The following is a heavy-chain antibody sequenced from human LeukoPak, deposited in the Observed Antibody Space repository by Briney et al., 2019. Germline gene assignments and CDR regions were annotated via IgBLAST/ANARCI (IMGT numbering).Heavy chain of an antibody. D-gene: IGHD3-10*01. J-gene: IGHJ6*03. V-gene: IGHV4-61*02. Sequence: SETLSLTCTVSGGSNSSGSYYWSWIRQPAGKGLEWIGRIYTRGSTNYNPSLKSRVTISVDTSKNQFSLKLSSVTAADTAVYYCARAASYYYGSGSYYKDYYYYYMDVWGKGTTVTVSS. CDR3: ARAASYYYGSGSYYKDYYYYYMDV. CDR2: IYTRGST. CDR1: GGSNSSGSYY.